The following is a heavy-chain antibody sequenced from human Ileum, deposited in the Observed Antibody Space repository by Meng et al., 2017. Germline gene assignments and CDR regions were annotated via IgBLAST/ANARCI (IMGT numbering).Heavy chain of an antibody. J-gene: IGHJ4*02. D-gene: IGHD3-22*01. CDR2: ISHSCST. CDR1: VCSNSSKTY. V-gene: IGHV4-4*02. Sequence: QRQLSDPGLVMPSGTLSHPCAFSVCSNSSKTYWRWVRLPPGKGLEWVGQISHSCSTFCKPSLKIRVTMSMNKSKSQFSLMLTSGTAADKAVDYYARHSGYYRGFWGQGTLVTVSS. CDR3: ARHSGYYRGF.